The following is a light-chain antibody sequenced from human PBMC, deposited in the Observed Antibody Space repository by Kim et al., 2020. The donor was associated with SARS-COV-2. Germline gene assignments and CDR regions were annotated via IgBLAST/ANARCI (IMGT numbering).Light chain of an antibody. J-gene: IGLJ2*01. V-gene: IGLV6-57*04. CDR1: SGNIADNY. Sequence: NLMLTQPHSASESPGNTVTISCTRTSGNIADNYVQWYQQRPGSAPTIVIYDDSERPSGVPDRFSGSIDTSSSSASITISGLKTEDGADYYCQSYDISDVVFGGGTQLTVL. CDR3: QSYDISDVV. CDR2: DDS.